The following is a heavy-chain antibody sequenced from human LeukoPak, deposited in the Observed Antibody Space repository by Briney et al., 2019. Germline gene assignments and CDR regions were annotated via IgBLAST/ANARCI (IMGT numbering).Heavy chain of an antibody. CDR1: GGSISSYC. CDR3: ARDSSGYYGHFQH. CDR2: IYYSGST. J-gene: IGHJ1*01. V-gene: IGHV4-59*01. D-gene: IGHD3-22*01. Sequence: PSETLSLTCTVSGGSISSYCWSWIRQPPGKGLEWLGYIYYSGSTNYNPSLKSRVTISVDTSKNQFSLKLSSVTAADTAVYYCARDSSGYYGHFQHWGQGTLVTVSS.